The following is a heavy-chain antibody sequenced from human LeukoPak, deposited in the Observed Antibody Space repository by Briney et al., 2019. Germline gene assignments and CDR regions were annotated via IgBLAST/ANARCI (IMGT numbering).Heavy chain of an antibody. V-gene: IGHV3-21*01. D-gene: IGHD4-17*01. CDR1: GFTFSSYE. CDR3: ARDSRRGSTTVTTFGTRLLYYYYMDV. Sequence: PGGSLRLSCAASGFTFSSYEMNWVRQAPGKGLEWVSSISSSSSYIYYADSVKGRFTISRDNAKNSLYLQMNSLRAEDTAVYYCARDSRRGSTTVTTFGTRLLYYYYMDVWGKGTTVTVSS. J-gene: IGHJ6*03. CDR2: ISSSSSYI.